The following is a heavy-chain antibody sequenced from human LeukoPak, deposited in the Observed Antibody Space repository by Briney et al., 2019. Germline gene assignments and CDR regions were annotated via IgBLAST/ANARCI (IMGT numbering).Heavy chain of an antibody. D-gene: IGHD3-22*01. V-gene: IGHV3-49*04. CDR3: TRDQSSYYDPNWFDP. Sequence: PGGSLRLSCTASGFTFGDYAMSWVRQAPGKGLEWVGFIRSKAYGGTTEYAASVKGRFTISRDDSKSIAYLQMNSLKTEDTAVYYCTRDQSSYYDPNWFDPWGQGTLVTVSS. CDR2: IRSKAYGGTT. J-gene: IGHJ5*02. CDR1: GFTFGDYA.